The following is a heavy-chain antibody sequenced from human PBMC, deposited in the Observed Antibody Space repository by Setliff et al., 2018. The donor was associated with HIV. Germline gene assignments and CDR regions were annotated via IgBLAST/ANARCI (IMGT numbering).Heavy chain of an antibody. CDR1: GYSFTNYW. D-gene: IGHD3-3*01. CDR2: IHPGDSDT. Sequence: GESLKISCKGSGYSFTNYWIGWVRQMPGKGLEWMGIIHPGDSDTRYSPSFQGQVTISADKSISTAYLHWSSLKASDTAMYFCARLTSPYHNFWSGPFDYWGQGTLVTVSS. V-gene: IGHV5-51*01. CDR3: ARLTSPYHNFWSGPFDY. J-gene: IGHJ4*02.